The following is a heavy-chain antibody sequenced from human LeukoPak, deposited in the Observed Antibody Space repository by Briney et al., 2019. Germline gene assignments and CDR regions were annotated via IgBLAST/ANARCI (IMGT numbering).Heavy chain of an antibody. CDR3: ARHWLHPPWAFDT. D-gene: IGHD5-24*01. V-gene: IGHV4-59*08. CDR1: GGSISSYY. Sequence: SETLSFTCTVSGGSISSYYWSWIRQPPGKGLEWIGYIYYSGSTNYNPSLKSRVTISVDTSVNQFSLKLSSVTAADTAVYYCARHWLHPPWAFDTWGQGTMVTVSS. J-gene: IGHJ3*02. CDR2: IYYSGST.